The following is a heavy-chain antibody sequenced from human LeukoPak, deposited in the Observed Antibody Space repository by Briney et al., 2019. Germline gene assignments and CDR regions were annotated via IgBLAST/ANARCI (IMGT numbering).Heavy chain of an antibody. J-gene: IGHJ5*02. V-gene: IGHV4-34*01. D-gene: IGHD3-22*01. CDR1: GGSFSGYY. CDR2: INHSGST. CDR3: ARLITMIVVVPMDWFDP. Sequence: SETLSLTCAVYGGSFSGYYWSWIRQPPGKGLEWIGEINHSGSTNYNPSLKSRVTISVDTSKNQFSLKLSSVTAADTAVYYCARLITMIVVVPMDWFDPWGQGTLVTVSS.